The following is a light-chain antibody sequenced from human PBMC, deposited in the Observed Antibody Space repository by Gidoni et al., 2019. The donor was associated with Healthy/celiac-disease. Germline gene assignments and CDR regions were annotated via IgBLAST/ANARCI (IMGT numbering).Light chain of an antibody. CDR2: EVS. CDR1: SSDVGGYNY. Sequence: QSALTQPCSVSGSPGQSVTSSCTGTSSDVGGYNYVFWYQQHPGKAAKLMSYEVSKRPSEFPDRFSGSKSGNTASLTISVRQAEDETDYYCCSYAVSYTLFGGGTKLTVL. CDR3: CSYAVSYTL. J-gene: IGLJ2*01. V-gene: IGLV2-11*01.